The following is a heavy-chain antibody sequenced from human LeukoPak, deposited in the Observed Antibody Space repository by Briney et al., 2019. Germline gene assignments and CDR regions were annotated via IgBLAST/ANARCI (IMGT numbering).Heavy chain of an antibody. J-gene: IGHJ5*02. CDR2: INHSGST. D-gene: IGHD3-10*01. CDR1: GGSFSGYY. Sequence: SETLSLTCAVYGGSFSGYYWSWIRQPPGKGLEWIGEINHSGSTNYNPSLKSRVTISVDTSKKQFSLRLTSVTAADTAVYYCAATLYFGDPFDPWGQGALVTVSS. V-gene: IGHV4-34*01. CDR3: AATLYFGDPFDP.